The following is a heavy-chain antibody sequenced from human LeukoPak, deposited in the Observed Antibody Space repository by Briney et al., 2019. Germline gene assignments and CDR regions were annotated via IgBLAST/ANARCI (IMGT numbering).Heavy chain of an antibody. CDR1: GFTVRSNY. CDR3: AILEATATDH. J-gene: IGHJ4*02. Sequence: GGSLRLSCAASGFTVRSNYMSWVRQAPGKGLEWVSVIYSGASTYYADSVKGRFTISRDNSKNTLYLQMNSLRVEDTAVYYCAILEATATDHWGQGTLVTVSS. CDR2: IYSGAST. V-gene: IGHV3-53*01.